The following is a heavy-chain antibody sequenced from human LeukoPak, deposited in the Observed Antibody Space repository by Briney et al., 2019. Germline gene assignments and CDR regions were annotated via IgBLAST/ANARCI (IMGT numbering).Heavy chain of an antibody. J-gene: IGHJ4*02. Sequence: PGGSLRLSCAASGFTFSSYEMNWVRQAPGKGLEWVSYISSSGTAIYYADSVKGRFTISRDNAKNSLYLQMNSLRAEDTAVYYCVRESPSYGGNVFDYWGQGTLVTVSS. CDR2: ISSSGTAI. D-gene: IGHD4-23*01. CDR1: GFTFSSYE. CDR3: VRESPSYGGNVFDY. V-gene: IGHV3-48*03.